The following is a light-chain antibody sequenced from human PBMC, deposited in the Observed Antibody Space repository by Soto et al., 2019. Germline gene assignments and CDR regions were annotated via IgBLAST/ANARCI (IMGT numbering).Light chain of an antibody. Sequence: PGERATLSCRASQRVIYSYLAWYQQKPGQAPRLLIYGASTRATGIPDRFSGSGSGTDFTLTISRLEPEDFAVYYCQQFDTSSPWTFGQGTKVEIK. V-gene: IGKV3-20*01. CDR3: QQFDTSSPWT. CDR2: GAS. J-gene: IGKJ1*01. CDR1: QRVIYSY.